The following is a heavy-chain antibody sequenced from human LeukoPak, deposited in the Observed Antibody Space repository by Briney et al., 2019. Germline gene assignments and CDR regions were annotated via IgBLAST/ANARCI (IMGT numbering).Heavy chain of an antibody. D-gene: IGHD3-10*01. CDR2: IIPIFGTA. J-gene: IGHJ5*02. Sequence: SVKVSCKASGGTFSSYAISWVRQAPGQGLEWTGGIIPIFGTANYAQKFQGRVTITADESTSTAYMELSSLRSEDTAVYYCARSVGMVRVNWFDPWGQGTLVTVSS. V-gene: IGHV1-69*13. CDR3: ARSVGMVRVNWFDP. CDR1: GGTFSSYA.